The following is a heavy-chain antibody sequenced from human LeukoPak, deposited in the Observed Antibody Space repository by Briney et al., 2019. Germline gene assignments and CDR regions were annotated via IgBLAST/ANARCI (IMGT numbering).Heavy chain of an antibody. CDR3: ARLIVVVLGSAFDI. V-gene: IGHV2-5*02. D-gene: IGHD2-21*01. Sequence: SGPTLVNPTQTLTLTCTFSGFSLSTSGVGVGWIRQPPGKALEWLALIYWDDDKRYSPSLKSRLTITKDTSKNQVVLTMTNMDPVDTATYYCARLIVVVLGSAFDIWGQGTMVTVSS. CDR2: IYWDDDK. J-gene: IGHJ3*02. CDR1: GFSLSTSGVG.